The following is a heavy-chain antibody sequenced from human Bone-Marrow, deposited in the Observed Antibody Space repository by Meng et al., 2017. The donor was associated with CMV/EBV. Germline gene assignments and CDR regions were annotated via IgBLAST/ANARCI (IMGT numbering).Heavy chain of an antibody. Sequence: SLKISCAASGFTFDDYAMHWVRQAPGKGLEWVSGISWNSGSIGYADSVKGRFTISRDNAKDSLYLQMNSLRAEDTALYYCAKDTRDIVVVLAARGHAFDIWGQGTMVTVSS. CDR1: GFTFDDYA. D-gene: IGHD2-2*01. J-gene: IGHJ3*02. V-gene: IGHV3-9*01. CDR2: ISWNSGSI. CDR3: AKDTRDIVVVLAARGHAFDI.